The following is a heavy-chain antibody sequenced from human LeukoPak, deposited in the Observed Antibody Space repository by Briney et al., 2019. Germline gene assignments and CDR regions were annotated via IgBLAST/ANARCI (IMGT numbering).Heavy chain of an antibody. V-gene: IGHV3-23*01. Sequence: GGSLRLSCAASGFTFSSYSMNWVRQAPGKGLEWVSAISGSGGSTYYADSVKGRFTISRDNSKNTLYLQMNSLRAEDTAVYYCAKDPRDGYKRVDYWGQGTLVTVSS. J-gene: IGHJ4*02. CDR2: ISGSGGST. CDR3: AKDPRDGYKRVDY. CDR1: GFTFSSYS. D-gene: IGHD5-24*01.